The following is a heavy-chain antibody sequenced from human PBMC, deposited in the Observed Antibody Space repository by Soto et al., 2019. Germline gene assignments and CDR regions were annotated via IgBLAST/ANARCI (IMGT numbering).Heavy chain of an antibody. Sequence: QVQLVQSGAEVKKPGSSVKVSCKASGGTFSSYAISWVRQAPGQGLEWMGGIIPIFGTANYAQKFQGRVTVTADESTSTAYMELSSLRSEDTAVYYCARVRRGVRRLRDYYYGMDVWGQGTTVTVSS. CDR1: GGTFSSYA. J-gene: IGHJ6*02. CDR2: IIPIFGTA. CDR3: ARVRRGVRRLRDYYYGMDV. D-gene: IGHD4-17*01. V-gene: IGHV1-69*12.